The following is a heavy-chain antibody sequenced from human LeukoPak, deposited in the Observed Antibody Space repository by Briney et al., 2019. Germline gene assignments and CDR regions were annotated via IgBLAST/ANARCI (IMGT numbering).Heavy chain of an antibody. CDR1: GFTFSSYG. CDR3: AKSRPKLPAAKYYSDY. CDR2: ISYDGSNK. D-gene: IGHD2-2*01. V-gene: IGHV3-30*18. J-gene: IGHJ4*02. Sequence: PGRSLRLSCAASGFTFSSYGMHWVRQAPGKGLEWVAVISYDGSNKYYADSVKGRFTISRDNSKNTLYLQMNSLRAEDTAVYYCAKSRPKLPAAKYYSDYWGQGTLVTVSS.